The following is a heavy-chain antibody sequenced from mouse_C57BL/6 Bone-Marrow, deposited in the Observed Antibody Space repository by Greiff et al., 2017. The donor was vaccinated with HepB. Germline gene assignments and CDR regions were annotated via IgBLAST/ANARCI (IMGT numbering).Heavy chain of an antibody. V-gene: IGHV1-7*01. CDR1: GYTFTSYW. D-gene: IGHD1-1*01. CDR2: INPSSGYT. J-gene: IGHJ1*03. Sequence: VQVVESGAELAKPGASVKLSCKASGYTFTSYWMHWVKQRPGQGLEWIGYINPSSGYTKYNQKFKDKATLTADKSSSTAYMQLSSLTYEDSAVYYCARRGTVWYFDVWGTGTTVTVSS. CDR3: ARRGTVWYFDV.